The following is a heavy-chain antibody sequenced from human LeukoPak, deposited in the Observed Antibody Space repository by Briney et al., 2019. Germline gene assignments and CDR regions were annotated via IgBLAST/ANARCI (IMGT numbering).Heavy chain of an antibody. CDR1: RGSFSGYY. CDR3: ARRVGRWFGERAYYYNYMDV. V-gene: IGHV4-34*01. J-gene: IGHJ6*03. Sequence: LGTLSLTCAVYRGSFSGYYWSWIRPPPGKGLEGIGEINHSESTKYNPSIKSRVSISIDTSKNQFSLKLSSVTAADTAMYYCARRVGRWFGERAYYYNYMDVWGKGTTVTISS. CDR2: INHSEST. D-gene: IGHD3-10*01.